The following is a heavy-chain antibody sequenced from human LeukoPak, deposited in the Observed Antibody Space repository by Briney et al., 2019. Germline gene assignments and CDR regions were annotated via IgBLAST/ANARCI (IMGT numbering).Heavy chain of an antibody. CDR1: GYTFTSYG. CDR3: IDV. Sequence: SVKVSCKASGYTFTSYGISWVRQAPGQGLEWMGRIVPVFGTTNYPQKFQGRVTITADESTGTVFIELSSLRSDDTAVYYYIDVWGTGTTVIVSS. J-gene: IGHJ6*03. CDR2: IVPVFGTT. V-gene: IGHV1-69*13.